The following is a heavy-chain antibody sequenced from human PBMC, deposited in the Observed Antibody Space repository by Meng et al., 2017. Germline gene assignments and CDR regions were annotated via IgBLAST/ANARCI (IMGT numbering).Heavy chain of an antibody. D-gene: IGHD6-13*01. V-gene: IGHV5-51*01. Sequence: GESLKISCKGSGYSFNSYWIGWVRQMPGKGLEWMGIINPGDSDTRYSPSFQGQVTISADKSISTAYLQWSSLKASDTAMYYCARPGIAAAGTRAFDIWGQGTMVTVSS. CDR2: INPGDSDT. CDR3: ARPGIAAAGTRAFDI. CDR1: GYSFNSYW. J-gene: IGHJ3*02.